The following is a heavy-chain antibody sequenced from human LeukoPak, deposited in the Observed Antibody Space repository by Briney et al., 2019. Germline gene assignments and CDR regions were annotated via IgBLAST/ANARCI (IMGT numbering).Heavy chain of an antibody. CDR1: GFTFSSYG. V-gene: IGHV3-30*18. D-gene: IGHD4-17*01. Sequence: GGSLRPSCAASGFTFSSYGMHWVRQAPGKGLEWVAVISYDGSNKYYADSVKGRFTISRDNSKNTLYLQMNSLRAEDTAVYYCAKGLNKRKYGDYVDYWGQGTLVTVSS. CDR3: AKGLNKRKYGDYVDY. CDR2: ISYDGSNK. J-gene: IGHJ4*02.